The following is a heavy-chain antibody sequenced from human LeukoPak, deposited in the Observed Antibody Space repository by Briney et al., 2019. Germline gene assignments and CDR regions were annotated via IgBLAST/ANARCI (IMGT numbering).Heavy chain of an antibody. CDR1: GFTFSSYG. Sequence: GGSLRLSCAASGFTFSSYGMHWVRQAPGKGLEWVAFIRYDGSNKYYADFVKGRFTISRDNSKNTLYLQMNSLRAEDTAVYYCAKCPYYDFWSGYYSPYMDVWGKGTTVTVSS. CDR2: IRYDGSNK. D-gene: IGHD3-3*01. V-gene: IGHV3-30*02. J-gene: IGHJ6*03. CDR3: AKCPYYDFWSGYYSPYMDV.